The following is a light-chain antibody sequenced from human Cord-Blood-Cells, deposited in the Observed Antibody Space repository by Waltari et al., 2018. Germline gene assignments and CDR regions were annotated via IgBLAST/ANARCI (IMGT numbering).Light chain of an antibody. J-gene: IGKJ2*01. CDR3: QQYGSSPDT. V-gene: IGKV3-20*01. CDR2: GAS. Sequence: DIVLTQSPGTLSLSPGERATLSCRASQSVSSSYLAWYQQKPGQAPRLLIYGASSRATGIPDRFSGSGSGTDFTLTISRLEPEDCAVYYCQQYGSSPDTFGQGTKLEIK. CDR1: QSVSSSY.